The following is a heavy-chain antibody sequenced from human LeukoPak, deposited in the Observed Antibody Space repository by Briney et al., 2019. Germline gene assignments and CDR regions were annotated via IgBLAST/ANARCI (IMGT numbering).Heavy chain of an antibody. J-gene: IGHJ3*02. V-gene: IGHV3-21*01. CDR2: IGPTGTDR. CDR3: ARRADNAFDI. Sequence: GGCLRLSCAASGLTFSSYAMSWVLQAPGKGLEWVSSIGPTGTDRYYADSVKGRFTISRDNAKNSLYLQMNSLRAEDTAVYYCARRADNAFDIWGQGTMVTVSS. CDR1: GLTFSSYA.